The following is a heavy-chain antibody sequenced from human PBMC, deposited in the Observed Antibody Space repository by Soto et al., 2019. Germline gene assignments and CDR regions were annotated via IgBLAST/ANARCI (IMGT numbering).Heavy chain of an antibody. CDR1: GGSISSGGYS. CDR2: IYYSGST. D-gene: IGHD3-22*01. Sequence: SETLSLTCTVSGGSISSGGYSWSWIRQHPGKGLEWIGYIYYSGSTYYNPSLKSRVTISVDTSKNQFSLKLSSVTAADTAVYYCARYDSSGYYPDYWGQGTLVTVSS. CDR3: ARYDSSGYYPDY. V-gene: IGHV4-31*03. J-gene: IGHJ4*02.